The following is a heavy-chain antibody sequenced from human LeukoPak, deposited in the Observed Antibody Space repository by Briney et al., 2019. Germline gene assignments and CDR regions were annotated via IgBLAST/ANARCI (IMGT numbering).Heavy chain of an antibody. CDR2: INHSGST. CDR1: GGSFSGYY. CDR3: ARNLGI. Sequence: PSETLSLTCAVYGGSFSGYYWSWIRQPPGKGLEWIGEINHSGSTNYNPSLKSRVTISVDTSKNQFSLKLSSVIASDTAVYYCARNLGIWGQGILVTVSS. V-gene: IGHV4-34*01. J-gene: IGHJ4*02.